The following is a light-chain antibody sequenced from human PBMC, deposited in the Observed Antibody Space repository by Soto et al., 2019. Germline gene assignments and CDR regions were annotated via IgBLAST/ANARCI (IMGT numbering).Light chain of an antibody. CDR1: QSVNTY. CDR2: DAS. J-gene: IGKJ3*01. CDR3: QQRDHWPPT. Sequence: EVLLTQSPATLSLSPGERATLSCRASQSVNTYLTWYQHKPGQAPRLLISDASNSATGIPARFSGSRSGTDFTLTSSSLVAEDFAVCYCQQRDHWPPTCRPGTRVHI. V-gene: IGKV3-11*01.